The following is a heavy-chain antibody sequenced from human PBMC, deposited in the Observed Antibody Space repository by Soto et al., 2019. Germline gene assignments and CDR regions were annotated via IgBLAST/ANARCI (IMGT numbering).Heavy chain of an antibody. CDR2: ISADNANT. J-gene: IGHJ4*02. CDR3: VRVYTSGWYVRPDF. D-gene: IGHD6-19*01. V-gene: IGHV1-18*01. Sequence: ASVKVSCKASGYTFTSYDINWVRQATGQGLEWMGWISADNANTGYAQKFQGRVTMTTDTSTNTAYMDLGSLTSDDTAVYYCVRVYTSGWYVRPDFWGQGTLVTVSS. CDR1: GYTFTSYD.